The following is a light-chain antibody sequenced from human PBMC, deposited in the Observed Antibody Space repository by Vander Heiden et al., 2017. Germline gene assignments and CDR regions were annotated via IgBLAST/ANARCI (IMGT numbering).Light chain of an antibody. Sequence: QSVLTKQPSAPGPPGQRVTISCSGSDSNIGLNTVNWYQQLPGTAPKLLIYNNNQRPSGVPDRFSGSKSGTSASLAIIGLQSEDEADYYCSAWDKWPHVFGTGTKVTV. CDR3: SAWDKWPHV. V-gene: IGLV1-44*01. CDR2: NNN. CDR1: DSNIGLNT. J-gene: IGLJ1*01.